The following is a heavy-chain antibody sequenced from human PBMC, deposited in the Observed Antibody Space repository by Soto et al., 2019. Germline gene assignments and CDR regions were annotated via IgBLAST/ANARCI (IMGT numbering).Heavy chain of an antibody. Sequence: EVQLLESGRGLVQPGGSLRLACAASGFNFGTYAMSWVRQAPGRGREWVSSAGSGASRYYADSVRGRFTVSRDTSKSTLHLEMSSLRAEDTALYYCVKFRGQAYSYYHMDVWGKGTTVTVSS. V-gene: IGHV3-23*01. CDR3: VKFRGQAYSYYHMDV. CDR1: GFNFGTYA. CDR2: SAGSGASR. J-gene: IGHJ6*03.